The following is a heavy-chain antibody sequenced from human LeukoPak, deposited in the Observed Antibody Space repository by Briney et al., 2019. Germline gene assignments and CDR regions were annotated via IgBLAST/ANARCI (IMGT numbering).Heavy chain of an antibody. CDR2: ISAYSGNT. J-gene: IGHJ5*02. D-gene: IGHD3-22*01. Sequence: ASVKVSCKASGYTFTSYGISWVQQAPGQGLEWMGWISAYSGNTNYAQKLQGRVTMTTDTSTSTAYMELRSLRSDDTAVYYCARDTYYYDSSGYPGRKNWFDPWGQGTLVTVSS. V-gene: IGHV1-18*01. CDR3: ARDTYYYDSSGYPGRKNWFDP. CDR1: GYTFTSYG.